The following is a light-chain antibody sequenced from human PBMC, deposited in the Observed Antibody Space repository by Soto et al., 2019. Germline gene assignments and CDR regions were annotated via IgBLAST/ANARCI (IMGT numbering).Light chain of an antibody. Sequence: EIVMTQSPATLSVSPGERATLSCRASQSVGSDLAWYQQKPGQAPRLLFYRASARATGIPARFSGSGSGTEFTLTISSLQSEDFAVYYCQQYNTWTQTFGQGNKVEIK. CDR1: QSVGSD. J-gene: IGKJ1*01. CDR2: RAS. V-gene: IGKV3-15*01. CDR3: QQYNTWTQT.